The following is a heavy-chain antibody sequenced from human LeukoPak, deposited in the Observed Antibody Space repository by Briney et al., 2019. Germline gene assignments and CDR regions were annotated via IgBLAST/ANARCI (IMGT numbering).Heavy chain of an antibody. J-gene: IGHJ3*01. V-gene: IGHV3-53*05. D-gene: IGHD4-23*01. CDR1: GFTVSSNS. Sequence: GGSLRLSCTVSGFTVSSNSMSWVRQAPGKGLEWVSFIYSDNTHYSDSVKGRFTISRDTAKNSLYLQMNSLRTEDTALYYCAKDRAVVAPLLAFDVWGQGTMVTVSS. CDR3: AKDRAVVAPLLAFDV. CDR2: IYSDNT.